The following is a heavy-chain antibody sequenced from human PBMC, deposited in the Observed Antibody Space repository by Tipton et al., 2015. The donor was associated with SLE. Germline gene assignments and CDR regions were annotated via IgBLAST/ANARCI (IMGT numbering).Heavy chain of an antibody. CDR3: ARVPASAGYTNWIDS. CDR1: RGSMSYFY. Sequence: TLSLTCSVSRGSMSYFYWTWIRQPPGKGLEWMGYIYYSGATNYIPSLKSRLTMSVDTSKNRFSLKLTSVTAADTAVYFCARVPASAGYTNWIDSWGQGTPVTVSS. J-gene: IGHJ5*01. V-gene: IGHV4-59*01. CDR2: IYYSGAT. D-gene: IGHD2-2*02.